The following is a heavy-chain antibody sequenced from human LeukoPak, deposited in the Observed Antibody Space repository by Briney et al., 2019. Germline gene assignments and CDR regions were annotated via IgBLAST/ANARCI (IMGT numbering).Heavy chain of an antibody. Sequence: PSQTLPLTCAVSGGSISSGGYSWSWIRQPPGKGLEWIGYIYHSGSTYYNPSLKSRVTISVDRSKNQFSLKLSSVTAADTAVYYCARAPGSYYHYFDYWGQGTLVTVSS. CDR3: ARAPGSYYHYFDY. D-gene: IGHD1-26*01. V-gene: IGHV4-30-2*01. CDR1: GGSISSGGYS. CDR2: IYHSGST. J-gene: IGHJ4*02.